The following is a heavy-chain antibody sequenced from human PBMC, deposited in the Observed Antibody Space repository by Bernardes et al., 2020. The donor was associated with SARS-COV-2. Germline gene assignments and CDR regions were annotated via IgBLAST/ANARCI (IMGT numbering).Heavy chain of an antibody. J-gene: IGHJ6*02. Sequence: GGSLRLSCAASGFIFSNYWMHWGRQAPGKGLVWVSRIDMDGRSTDYADSVKGRFTISRDNAKNTLYLQMNSLTVEDTAVYYCATGGNGQNAPGMDVWGQGTTVTVSS. CDR1: GFIFSNYW. V-gene: IGHV3-74*01. CDR2: IDMDGRST. D-gene: IGHD1-1*01. CDR3: ATGGNGQNAPGMDV.